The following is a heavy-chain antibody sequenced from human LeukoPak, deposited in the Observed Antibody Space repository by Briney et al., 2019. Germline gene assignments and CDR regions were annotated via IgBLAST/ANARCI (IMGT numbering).Heavy chain of an antibody. CDR1: GLIFRSYW. CDR2: INQDGSEK. V-gene: IGHV3-7*01. Sequence: GGSLRLSCEVSGLIFRSYWMSWVRQAPGKGLEWVANINQDGSEKYFVDSVRGRFTISRDNAKNSLHLVMDTLRVEDTGLYYYARERDGRFFDYWGQGTLVTVSS. CDR3: ARERDGRFFDY. J-gene: IGHJ4*02. D-gene: IGHD5-24*01.